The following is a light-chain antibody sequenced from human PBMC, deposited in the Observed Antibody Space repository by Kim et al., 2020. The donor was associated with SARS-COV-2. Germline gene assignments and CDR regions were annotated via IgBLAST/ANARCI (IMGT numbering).Light chain of an antibody. V-gene: IGKV1-16*02. CDR2: AAS. J-gene: IGKJ5*01. CDR1: QGIGHY. CDR3: QQYMSHPPT. Sequence: DIQMTQSPSSLSASVGDRVTISCRASQGIGHYLAWFQQKPGKAHKSLIHAASTLQSGVPSKFNGSESGSDFILTISNLQPEDFGTYYCQQYMSHPPTFGQGTRLEIK.